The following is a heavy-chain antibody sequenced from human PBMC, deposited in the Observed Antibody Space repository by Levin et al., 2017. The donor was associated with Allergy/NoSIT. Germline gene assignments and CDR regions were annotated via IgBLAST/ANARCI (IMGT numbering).Heavy chain of an antibody. V-gene: IGHV4-34*01. J-gene: IGHJ3*02. CDR1: GGSFSGYY. CDR2: INHSGST. Sequence: SETLSLTCAVYGGSFSGYYWSWIRQPPGKGLEWIGEINHSGSTNYNPSLKSRVTISVDTSKNQFSLKLSSVTAADTAVYYCASIGPSVRVVIAETDAFDIWGQGTMVTVSS. D-gene: IGHD3-3*01. CDR3: ASIGPSVRVVIAETDAFDI.